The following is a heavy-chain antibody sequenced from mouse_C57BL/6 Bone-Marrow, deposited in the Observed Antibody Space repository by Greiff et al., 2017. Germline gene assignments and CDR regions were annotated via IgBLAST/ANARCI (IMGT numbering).Heavy chain of an antibody. CDR1: GFNIKDYY. CDR3: TTEVKDY. Sequence: EVQLQQSGAELVRPEASVKLSCTASGFNIKDYYMHWVKQRPEQGLEWIGWIDPENGDTEYASKFQGKATITADTSSNTAYLQLSSLTSEDTAVYYCTTEVKDYWGQGTTLTVSS. CDR2: IDPENGDT. V-gene: IGHV14-4*01. J-gene: IGHJ2*01. D-gene: IGHD2-2*01.